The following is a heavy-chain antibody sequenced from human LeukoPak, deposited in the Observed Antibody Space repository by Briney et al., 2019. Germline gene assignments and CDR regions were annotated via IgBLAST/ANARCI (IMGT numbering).Heavy chain of an antibody. D-gene: IGHD5-18*01. J-gene: IGHJ4*02. CDR2: INPNSGGT. CDR3: ARGSYIYSLDY. Sequence: ASVKVSCKTSGYTFTDYYIHWVRQAPGQGLEWMGWINPNSGGTNHAQNFQGRVTMSTDTSISTAYMELTRLRSDDTAVYYCARGSYIYSLDYWGQGTLVTVSS. CDR1: GYTFTDYY. V-gene: IGHV1-2*02.